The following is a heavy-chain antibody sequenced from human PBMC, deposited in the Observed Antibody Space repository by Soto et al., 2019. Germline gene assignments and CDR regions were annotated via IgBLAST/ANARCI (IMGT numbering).Heavy chain of an antibody. CDR3: ADGWGWGDY. V-gene: IGHV3-30*03. CDR1: GFGFSSYG. J-gene: IGHJ4*02. CDR2: ISHDANNK. D-gene: IGHD3-16*01. Sequence: QVQLVESGGGVVQPGRSLRLSCAASGFGFSSYGMLWVRQAPGKGLEWVALISHDANNKYYADSVKGRFTISRDNSKNTLYLQMNSLRPEDTAVYYCADGWGWGDYWGQGTLVTVSS.